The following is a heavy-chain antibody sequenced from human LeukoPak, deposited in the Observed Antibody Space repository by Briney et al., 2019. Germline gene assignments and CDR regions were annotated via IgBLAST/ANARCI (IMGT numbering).Heavy chain of an antibody. CDR1: GFTFSAYS. CDR3: ARDRDGDLDY. D-gene: IGHD4-17*01. Sequence: PGGSLRLSCAASGFTFSAYSMNWVRQAPGKGLEWVSYISSSGSTIYYADSVKGRFTISRDSAKNSMYLRMNSLRDEDTAVYYCARDRDGDLDYWGQGTLVTVSS. J-gene: IGHJ4*02. CDR2: ISSSGSTI. V-gene: IGHV3-48*02.